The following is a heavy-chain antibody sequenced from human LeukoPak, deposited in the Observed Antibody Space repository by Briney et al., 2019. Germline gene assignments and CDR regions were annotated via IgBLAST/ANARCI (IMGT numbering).Heavy chain of an antibody. CDR1: GFTFSSYS. D-gene: IGHD6-13*01. J-gene: IGHJ4*02. CDR3: AKDIGKGSSWYYFDY. Sequence: GGSLRLSCAAFGFTFSSYSMNWVRQAPGKGLEWVSLISGDGGSTYYADSVKGRFTISRDNSKNSLYLQMNSLRTEDTALYYCAKDIGKGSSWYYFDYWGQGTLVTVSS. V-gene: IGHV3-43*02. CDR2: ISGDGGST.